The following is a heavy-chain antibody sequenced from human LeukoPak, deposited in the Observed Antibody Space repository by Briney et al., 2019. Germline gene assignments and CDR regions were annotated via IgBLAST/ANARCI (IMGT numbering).Heavy chain of an antibody. CDR1: AYPFTTYY. Sequence: ASVKVSCKTSAYPFTTYYMHWVRQAPGQGLEWMGVINPSDGGTSYAQKFRGRLTMTRDTSTSTLYMDLSSLIFEDTAVYFCTRGSSRGWFSVDHWGQGTLVTVSS. CDR3: TRGSSRGWFSVDH. J-gene: IGHJ4*02. CDR2: INPSDGGT. V-gene: IGHV1-46*01. D-gene: IGHD6-19*01.